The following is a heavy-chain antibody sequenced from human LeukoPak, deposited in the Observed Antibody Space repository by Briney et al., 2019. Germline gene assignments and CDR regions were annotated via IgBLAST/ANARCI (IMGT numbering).Heavy chain of an antibody. CDR3: AKDGRGELLIDY. Sequence: PGGSLRLSCVASGFSFNSCGMNWVRQAPGKGLEWVAFLRYDGSTNYYADSVKGRFIISRDNSKNTLYLQMNNLRPEDTAVYYCAKDGRGELLIDYWGQGTLVTVSS. D-gene: IGHD1-26*01. CDR1: GFSFNSCG. J-gene: IGHJ4*02. V-gene: IGHV3-30*02. CDR2: LRYDGSTN.